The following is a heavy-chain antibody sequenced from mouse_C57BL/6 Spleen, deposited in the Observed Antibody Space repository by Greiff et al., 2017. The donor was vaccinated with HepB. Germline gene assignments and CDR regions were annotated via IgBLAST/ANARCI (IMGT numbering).Heavy chain of an antibody. CDR3: ARQDWDVRGLYYFDY. V-gene: IGHV5-9*01. D-gene: IGHD4-1*01. CDR2: ISGGGGNT. J-gene: IGHJ2*01. Sequence: EVKLVESGGGLVKPGGSLKLSCAASGFTFSSYTMSWVRQTPEKRLEWVATISGGGGNTYYPDSVKGRFTISRDNAKNTLYLQMSSLRSEDTALYYCARQDWDVRGLYYFDYWGQGTTLTVSS. CDR1: GFTFSSYT.